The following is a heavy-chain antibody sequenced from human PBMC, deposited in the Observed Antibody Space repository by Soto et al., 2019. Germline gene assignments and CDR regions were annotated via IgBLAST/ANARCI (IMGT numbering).Heavy chain of an antibody. V-gene: IGHV4-59*08. Sequence: QVQLQESGPGLVKPSETLSLTCTVSGGSISSYYWSWIRQPPGKGLEWIGYIYYSGSTNYNPSLKSRVTISVDTSKNQFSLKLSSVTAADTAVYYCARHKGGYCSGGSCPYDYWGQGTLVTVSS. CDR1: GGSISSYY. D-gene: IGHD2-15*01. CDR2: IYYSGST. J-gene: IGHJ4*02. CDR3: ARHKGGYCSGGSCPYDY.